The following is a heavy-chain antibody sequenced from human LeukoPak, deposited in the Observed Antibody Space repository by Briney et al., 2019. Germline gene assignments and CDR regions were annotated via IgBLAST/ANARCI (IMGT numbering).Heavy chain of an antibody. CDR1: GGSFSGYY. J-gene: IGHJ6*04. CDR3: ARGPGRYCSSTSCRPRTCYYYGMDV. V-gene: IGHV4-34*01. CDR2: INHSGST. Sequence: SETLSLTCAVYGGSFSGYYWSWIRQPPGKGLEWIGEINHSGSTNYNPSLKSRVTISVDTSKNQFSLKLSSVTAVDTAVYYCARGPGRYCSSTSCRPRTCYYYGMDVWGKGTTVTVSS. D-gene: IGHD2-2*01.